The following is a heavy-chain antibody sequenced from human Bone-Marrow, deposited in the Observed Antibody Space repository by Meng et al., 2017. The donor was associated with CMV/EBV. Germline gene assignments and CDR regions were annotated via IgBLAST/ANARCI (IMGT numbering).Heavy chain of an antibody. Sequence: SCAASGFTFRSYSMNWVRQAPGKGLEWFSAITNSGDDTYYADSVKGRFTISRDNSKNTLYLQMNSLRAEDTAVYYCARDVNPSLWNGGNFDYWGQGTLVTVSS. J-gene: IGHJ4*02. CDR2: ITNSGDDT. V-gene: IGHV3-21*01. CDR3: ARDVNPSLWNGGNFDY. CDR1: GFTFRSYS. D-gene: IGHD1-1*01.